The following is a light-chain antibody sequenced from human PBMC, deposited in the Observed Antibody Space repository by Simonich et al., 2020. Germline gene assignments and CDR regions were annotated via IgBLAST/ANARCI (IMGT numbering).Light chain of an antibody. CDR2: KDS. CDR3: YSAADNNLV. V-gene: IGLV3-27*01. Sequence: SYELTQPSSVSVSQGQTARITCSGDVLAKKYARWFQQKPGQAPVLVIYKDSERPSGIPERFSGSSSGTTVTLTISGAQVEDEADYYCYSAADNNLVFGGGTKLTVL. CDR1: VLAKKY. J-gene: IGLJ3*02.